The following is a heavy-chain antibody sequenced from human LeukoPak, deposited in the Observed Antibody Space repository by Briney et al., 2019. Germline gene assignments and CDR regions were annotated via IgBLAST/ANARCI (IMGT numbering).Heavy chain of an antibody. J-gene: IGHJ4*02. CDR3: ARGAIFGEPRASFDY. V-gene: IGHV1-18*01. CDR2: ISAYNGNT. CDR1: GYTFTSYG. D-gene: IGHD3-3*01. Sequence: ASVKVSCKASGYTFTSYGISWVRQAPGQGLEWMGWISAYNGNTNYAQKLQGRVTMTTDTSTSTAYMELRSLRSDDTAVYYCARGAIFGEPRASFDYWGQGTLVTVSS.